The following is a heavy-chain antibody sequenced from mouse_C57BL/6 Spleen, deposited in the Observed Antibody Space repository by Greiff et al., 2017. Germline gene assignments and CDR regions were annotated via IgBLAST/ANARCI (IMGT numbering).Heavy chain of an antibody. CDR3: ARGGYYQDYYFDY. Sequence: QVQLQQSGPELVKPGASVKISCKASGYAFSSSWMNWVKQRPGKGLEWIGRIYPGDGDTNYNGKFKGKATLTADKSSSTAYMQLSSLTSEDSAVYFCARGGYYQDYYFDYWGQGTTLTVSS. J-gene: IGHJ2*01. V-gene: IGHV1-82*01. CDR1: GYAFSSSW. D-gene: IGHD2-3*01. CDR2: IYPGDGDT.